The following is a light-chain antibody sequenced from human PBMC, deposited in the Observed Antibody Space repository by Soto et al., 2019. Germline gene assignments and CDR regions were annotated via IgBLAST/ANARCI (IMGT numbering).Light chain of an antibody. Sequence: QSVLTQPPSASGTPGQRVTISFSGSSSNIGINTVNWYQQLPGTAPKVLIYTDNERPSGVPDRFSGSKSGTSASLAINGLQSGDEADYYCGAWDESLNGYVFGTGTKVTVL. V-gene: IGLV1-44*01. CDR3: GAWDESLNGYV. CDR2: TDN. CDR1: SSNIGINT. J-gene: IGLJ1*01.